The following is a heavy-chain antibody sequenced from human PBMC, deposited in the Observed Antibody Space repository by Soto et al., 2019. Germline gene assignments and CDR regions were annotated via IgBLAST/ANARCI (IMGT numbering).Heavy chain of an antibody. J-gene: IGHJ4*02. Sequence: QVQLVESGGGVVQPGRSLRLSCVASGFTFSSYGMHWVRQAPGKGLEWVAVISYDGSNKYYADSVKGRFTISRDNSKNTLYLQMNSLRAEDTAVYYCAKPITFGGVIAPFDYWGQGTLVTVSS. V-gene: IGHV3-30*18. CDR1: GFTFSSYG. CDR3: AKPITFGGVIAPFDY. CDR2: ISYDGSNK. D-gene: IGHD3-16*02.